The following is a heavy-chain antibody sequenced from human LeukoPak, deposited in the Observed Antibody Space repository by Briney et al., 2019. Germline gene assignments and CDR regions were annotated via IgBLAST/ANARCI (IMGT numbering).Heavy chain of an antibody. CDR3: ARGSLASPTLVGTRGFGY. CDR2: IYSGGST. CDR1: GFIVSSSY. J-gene: IGHJ4*02. V-gene: IGHV3-53*01. D-gene: IGHD1-26*01. Sequence: GGSLRLSCAASGFIVSSSYMSWVRQAPGKGLEWVSVIYSGGSTYYADSVKGRFTISRDNSKNTLYLQMNSLRAEDTAVYYCARGSLASPTLVGTRGFGYWGQGTLVTVSS.